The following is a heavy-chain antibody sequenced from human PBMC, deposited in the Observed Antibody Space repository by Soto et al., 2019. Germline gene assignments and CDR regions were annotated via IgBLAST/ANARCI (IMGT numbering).Heavy chain of an antibody. CDR2: ISYDGSNK. D-gene: IGHD3-9*01. CDR3: AREEVLRYFDWLLPAY. J-gene: IGHJ4*02. V-gene: IGHV3-30-3*01. CDR1: GFTFSSYA. Sequence: QVQLVESGGGVVQPGRSLRLSCAASGFTFSSYAMHWVRQAPGKGLEWVAVISYDGSNKYYADSVKGRFTISRDNSKNKLYLQMNSLRAEDTAVYYCAREEVLRYFDWLLPAYWGQGTLVTVSS.